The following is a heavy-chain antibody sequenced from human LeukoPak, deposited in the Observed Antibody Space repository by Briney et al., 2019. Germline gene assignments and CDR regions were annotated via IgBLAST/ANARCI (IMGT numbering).Heavy chain of an antibody. J-gene: IGHJ3*02. CDR1: GFTFDDYA. V-gene: IGHV3-9*01. Sequence: GGSLRLSCAASGFTFDDYALHWVRQAPGKGLEWVSGISWSGDNIAFADSVKGRIAISRDNANNSLFLQMNSLRVEDTALYYCARGVGVAITDAFDIWGQGTMVTVSS. CDR3: ARGVGVAITDAFDI. D-gene: IGHD1-26*01. CDR2: ISWSGDNI.